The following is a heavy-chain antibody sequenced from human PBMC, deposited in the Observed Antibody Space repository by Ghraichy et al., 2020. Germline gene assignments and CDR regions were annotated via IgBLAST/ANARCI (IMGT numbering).Heavy chain of an antibody. CDR3: ARVGYCSSTSCSRP. Sequence: ASVKVSCKASGYIFTGYYMHWVRQAPGQGLEWMGRINPNSGGTNYAQKFQGRVTMTRDTSISTAYMELSRLRSDDTAVYYCARVGYCSSTSCSRPWGQGTLVTVSS. J-gene: IGHJ5*02. D-gene: IGHD2-2*03. V-gene: IGHV1-2*06. CDR1: GYIFTGYY. CDR2: INPNSGGT.